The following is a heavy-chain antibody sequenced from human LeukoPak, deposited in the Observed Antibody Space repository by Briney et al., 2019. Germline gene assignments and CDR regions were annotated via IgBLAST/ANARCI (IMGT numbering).Heavy chain of an antibody. CDR2: ISWNSGSI. J-gene: IGHJ4*02. CDR1: GFTFDDYA. D-gene: IGHD6-13*01. V-gene: IGHV3-9*01. Sequence: GGSLRLSCAASGFTFDDYAMHWVRQAPGKGLEWVSGISWNSGSIGYADSVKGRFTISRDNAKNSLYLQMNSLRAEDTALYYCAEDVGISSWYYFDYWGQGTLVTVSS. CDR3: AEDVGISSWYYFDY.